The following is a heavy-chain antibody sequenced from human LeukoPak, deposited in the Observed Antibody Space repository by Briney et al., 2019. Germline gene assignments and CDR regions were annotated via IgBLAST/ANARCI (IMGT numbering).Heavy chain of an antibody. CDR1: GFTVSGNY. V-gene: IGHV3-66*01. D-gene: IGHD3-10*01. CDR3: ARDPGYGLGVDYGDY. CDR2: IHRGGNT. Sequence: GGSLRLSCAASGFTVSGNYMSWVRQAPGKGLEWLSVIHRGGNTYYADSVKGRFTISRDSSKNTVFLQMDGLRAEDTAVYYCARDPGYGLGVDYGDYWGQGTLVTVSS. J-gene: IGHJ4*02.